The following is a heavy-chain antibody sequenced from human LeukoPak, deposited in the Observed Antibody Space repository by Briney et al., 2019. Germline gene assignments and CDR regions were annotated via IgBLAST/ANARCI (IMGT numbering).Heavy chain of an antibody. D-gene: IGHD1-26*01. J-gene: IGHJ4*02. CDR3: TRSFPGIVGAADF. Sequence: KPSETLSLTCTVSGGSIISYYWSWIRQSPQKGLEWIAYIHSSGKTNYNPSLKSRVTISVDTSKNQLSLKVTSMTAADTGVYYCTRSFPGIVGAADFWGQGTLVTVSS. V-gene: IGHV4-59*01. CDR1: GGSIISYY. CDR2: IHSSGKT.